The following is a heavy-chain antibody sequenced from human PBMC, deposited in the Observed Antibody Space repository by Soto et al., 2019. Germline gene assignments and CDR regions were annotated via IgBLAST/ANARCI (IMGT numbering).Heavy chain of an antibody. J-gene: IGHJ4*02. CDR1: GYTFTGYY. Sequence: ASVKVPCKASGYTFTGYYMHWVRQAPGQGLEWMGWINPNSGGTNYAQKFQGRVTMTRDTSISTAYMELSRLRSDDTAVYYCASPLGIVGATIYRFDYWGQGTLVTVSS. CDR2: INPNSGGT. CDR3: ASPLGIVGATIYRFDY. D-gene: IGHD1-26*01. V-gene: IGHV1-2*02.